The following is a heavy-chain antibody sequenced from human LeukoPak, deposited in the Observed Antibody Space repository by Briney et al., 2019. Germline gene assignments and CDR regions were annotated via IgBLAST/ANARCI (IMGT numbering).Heavy chain of an antibody. CDR3: ARDIVVVPAAMRYYYYYMDV. D-gene: IGHD2-2*01. CDR2: IIPIFGTA. Sequence: SVKVSCKASGGTFSSYAISWVRQAPGQGLERMGRIIPIFGTANYAQKFQGRVTITADKSTSTAYMELSSLRSEDTAVYYCARDIVVVPAAMRYYYYYMDVWGKGTTVTVSS. CDR1: GGTFSSYA. V-gene: IGHV1-69*06. J-gene: IGHJ6*03.